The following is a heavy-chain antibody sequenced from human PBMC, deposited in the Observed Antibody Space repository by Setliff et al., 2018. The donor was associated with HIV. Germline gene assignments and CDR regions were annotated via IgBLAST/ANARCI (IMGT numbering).Heavy chain of an antibody. D-gene: IGHD1-7*01. CDR2: ISGSGGGT. CDR1: GFTFSSYA. Sequence: PGGSLRLSCAASGFTFSSYAMSWVRQAPEKGLEWVSAISGSGGGTYYADSVKGRFTISRDNSKNTLYLQMNSLRAEDTAVYYCAGVPTGTTSAFDYWGQGTLVTVSS. J-gene: IGHJ4*02. V-gene: IGHV3-23*01. CDR3: AGVPTGTTSAFDY.